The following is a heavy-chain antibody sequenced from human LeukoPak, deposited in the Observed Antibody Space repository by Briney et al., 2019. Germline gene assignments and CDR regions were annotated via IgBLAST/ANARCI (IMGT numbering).Heavy chain of an antibody. J-gene: IGHJ4*02. Sequence: GGSLRLSCAASGFTFSSYEMNWVRQAPGKGLQWVSYISSSGSTKYYADSVKGRFTISRDNAKYSLYLQMDSLRAEDTAVYYCARDKRTGDSYFDSWGQGTLVTVSS. D-gene: IGHD7-27*01. V-gene: IGHV3-48*03. CDR1: GFTFSSYE. CDR3: ARDKRTGDSYFDS. CDR2: ISSSGSTK.